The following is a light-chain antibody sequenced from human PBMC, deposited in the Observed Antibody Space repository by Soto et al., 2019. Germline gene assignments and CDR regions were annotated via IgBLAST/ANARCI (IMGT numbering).Light chain of an antibody. CDR3: QQYTTSLPWT. Sequence: EIVLTQSPDTLSLSPGERATLSCRASQSVSSSYLAWYQQRPGQAPRLLIYGASSRATGIPDRFSGSGSGTDFTLTISRLEPEEFAVYYCQQYTTSLPWTFGQGTKVEIK. V-gene: IGKV3-20*01. CDR2: GAS. J-gene: IGKJ1*01. CDR1: QSVSSSY.